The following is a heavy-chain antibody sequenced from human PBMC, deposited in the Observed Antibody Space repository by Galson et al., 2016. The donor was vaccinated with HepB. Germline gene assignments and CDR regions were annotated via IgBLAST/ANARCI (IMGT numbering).Heavy chain of an antibody. D-gene: IGHD3-16*01. J-gene: IGHJ4*02. Sequence: SLRLSCAASGFTFSSYGMHWVRQAPGKGLEWVAVISYDGNNKYYADSVKGRFTISRDNSKNPLYLYMNNLTAGDTAIYYCGKHGGFDYWGQGALVTVSS. CDR1: GFTFSSYG. V-gene: IGHV3-30*18. CDR3: GKHGGFDY. CDR2: ISYDGNNK.